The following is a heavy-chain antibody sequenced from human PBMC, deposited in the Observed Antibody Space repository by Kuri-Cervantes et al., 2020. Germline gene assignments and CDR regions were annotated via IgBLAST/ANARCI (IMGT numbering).Heavy chain of an antibody. D-gene: IGHD6-6*01. Sequence: SETLSLTCSLSGGSVNSGSYYWSWIRQPPGKGLEWIGYIYTRGSTNYDPSLKSRVTISADTSKNQFSLQLSSVTAADTAVYYCARGPGAPSGIAARPKYFNYWGQGTLVTVSS. CDR2: IYTRGST. CDR3: ARGPGAPSGIAARPKYFNY. CDR1: GGSVNSGSYY. V-gene: IGHV4-61*01. J-gene: IGHJ4*02.